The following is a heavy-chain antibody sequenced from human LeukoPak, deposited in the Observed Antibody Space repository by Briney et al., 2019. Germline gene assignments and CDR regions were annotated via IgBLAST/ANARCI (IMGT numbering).Heavy chain of an antibody. V-gene: IGHV3-64*02. CDR2: IITNGGST. Sequence: GGSLRLSCAASGFTFSSYAMHWVRQAPGKGLEYVSVIITNGGSTYYADSVKGRFTISRDNSKNTLFLQMGSLRAEDMAVYYCARGGGRNTTMVWAFDYWGKGTLVTVSS. CDR3: ARGGGRNTTMVWAFDY. CDR1: GFTFSSYA. J-gene: IGHJ4*02. D-gene: IGHD5-18*01.